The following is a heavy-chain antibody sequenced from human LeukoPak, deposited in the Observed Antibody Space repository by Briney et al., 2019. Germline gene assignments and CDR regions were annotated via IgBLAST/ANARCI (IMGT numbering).Heavy chain of an antibody. CDR2: INPNSGAT. CDR1: GYTFTGYY. Sequence: GASVKVSCKASGYTFTGYYIHWVRQAPGQGLEWMGWINPNSGATNYAQNFQGRVTMVRDTSISTTYMELSRLRSDDTAVYYCARGYSSSFKRYFDYWGQGALVAVSS. J-gene: IGHJ4*02. CDR3: ARGYSSSFKRYFDY. V-gene: IGHV1-2*02. D-gene: IGHD6-13*01.